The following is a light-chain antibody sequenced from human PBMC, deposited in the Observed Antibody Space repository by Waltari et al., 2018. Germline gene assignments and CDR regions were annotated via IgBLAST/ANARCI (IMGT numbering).Light chain of an antibody. Sequence: QSALTQPPSASGSPGQSVTISCTGTSSDVGGFNYVSWYQQHPGKAPKLIIYGVSNRPSGVPVRFSGFKTGNTASLTVSGLQAEDEAYYYCSSYAGSNNVFGTGTKVTVL. CDR3: SSYAGSNNV. CDR2: GVS. CDR1: SSDVGGFNY. V-gene: IGLV2-8*01. J-gene: IGLJ1*01.